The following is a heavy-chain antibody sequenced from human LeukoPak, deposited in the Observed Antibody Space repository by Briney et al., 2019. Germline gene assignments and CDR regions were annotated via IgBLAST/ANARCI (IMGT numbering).Heavy chain of an antibody. D-gene: IGHD4-17*01. Sequence: ASVKVSCKASGYTFTSYYMHWVRQALGQGLEWMGIINPSGGSTSYAQKFQGRVTMTRDTSTSTVYMELSSLRSEDTAVYYCATTMTTVTNIDYWGQGTLVTVSS. CDR1: GYTFTSYY. V-gene: IGHV1-46*01. CDR3: ATTMTTVTNIDY. CDR2: INPSGGST. J-gene: IGHJ4*02.